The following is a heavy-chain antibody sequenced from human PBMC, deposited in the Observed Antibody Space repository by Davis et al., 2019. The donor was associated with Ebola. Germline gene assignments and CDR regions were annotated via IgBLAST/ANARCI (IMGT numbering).Heavy chain of an antibody. J-gene: IGHJ4*02. D-gene: IGHD6-19*01. CDR2: INWNSGRM. CDR1: GFTFAAYG. Sequence: PGGSLRLSCAASGFTFAAYGMHWVRHGPGKGPEWVSGINWNSGRMGYAASVKGRFTISRDNAKNSLYLQMKSLRPEDTALYYCARGGRYGSVAGEPAEHWGQGTLVTVSS. V-gene: IGHV3-9*01. CDR3: ARGGRYGSVAGEPAEH.